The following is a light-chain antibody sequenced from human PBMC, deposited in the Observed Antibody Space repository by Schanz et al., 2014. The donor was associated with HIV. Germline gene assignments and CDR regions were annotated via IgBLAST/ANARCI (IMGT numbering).Light chain of an antibody. CDR2: DVN. CDR3: GSFTARDTWV. Sequence: QSALTQPASVSGSPGQSITISCTGVSSDVGSDNYVSWYQQHPDRTPKLMIYDVNNRPSGVSNRFSGSKSGNTASLTISGLQADDEADYYCGSFTARDTWVFGGGTKLTVL. J-gene: IGLJ2*01. V-gene: IGLV2-14*01. CDR1: SSDVGSDNY.